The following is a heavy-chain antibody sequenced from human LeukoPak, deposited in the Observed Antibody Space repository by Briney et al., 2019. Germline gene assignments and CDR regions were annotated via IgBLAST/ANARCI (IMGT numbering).Heavy chain of an antibody. V-gene: IGHV3-7*01. CDR1: GFTFSSYW. Sequence: GGSLRLSCTTSGFTFSSYWMSGVRQAPGKGLEWVANINQDGTEIYYVDSVKGRFTISRDNAETSLYLQMSSLRVEDTAVFYCARIRVNYNYAMDVWGQGTTVTVSS. CDR3: ARIRVNYNYAMDV. CDR2: INQDGTEI. J-gene: IGHJ6*02.